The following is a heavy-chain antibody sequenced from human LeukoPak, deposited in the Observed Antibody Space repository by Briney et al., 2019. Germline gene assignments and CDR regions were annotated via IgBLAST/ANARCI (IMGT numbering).Heavy chain of an antibody. CDR2: ISYDGSNK. J-gene: IGHJ4*02. V-gene: IGHV3-30-3*01. D-gene: IGHD4-17*01. CDR3: AKDRGFTVTSGVDY. Sequence: GRSLRLSCAASGFTFSSYAMHWVRQAPGKGLEWVAVISYDGSNKYYADSVKGRFTISRDNSKNTLYLQMNSLRAEDTAVYYCAKDRGFTVTSGVDYWGQGTLVTVSS. CDR1: GFTFSSYA.